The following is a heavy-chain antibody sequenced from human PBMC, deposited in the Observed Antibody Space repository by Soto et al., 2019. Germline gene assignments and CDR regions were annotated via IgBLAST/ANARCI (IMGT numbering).Heavy chain of an antibody. CDR2: IYYSGST. CDR3: AGRSGREYFDL. J-gene: IGHJ2*01. Sequence: QVQLQESGPGLVKPSETLSLTCTVSGGSISSYYWSWIRQPPGKGLEWLGYIYYSGSTNYNPSLKRRVTISVDTSKNQFSLKLSSVTAADTAVYYWAGRSGREYFDLWGRGTLVTVSS. D-gene: IGHD2-15*01. CDR1: GGSISSYY. V-gene: IGHV4-59*01.